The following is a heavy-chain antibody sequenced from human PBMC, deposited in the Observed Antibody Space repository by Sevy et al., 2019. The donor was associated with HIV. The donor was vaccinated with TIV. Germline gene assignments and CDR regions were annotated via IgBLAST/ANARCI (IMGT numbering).Heavy chain of an antibody. J-gene: IGHJ6*02. CDR1: GFSFSYYG. Sequence: GGSLRPSCTGSGFSFSYYGIHWVRQAPGKGLDWVALISHDGINEYYADSVKGRFTISRDNSKNTVYLEMNRLRNEDTAIYFCANAYSGSYSHSYLYALDVWGQGTTVTVSS. CDR2: ISHDGINE. V-gene: IGHV3-30*18. D-gene: IGHD1-26*01. CDR3: ANAYSGSYSHSYLYALDV.